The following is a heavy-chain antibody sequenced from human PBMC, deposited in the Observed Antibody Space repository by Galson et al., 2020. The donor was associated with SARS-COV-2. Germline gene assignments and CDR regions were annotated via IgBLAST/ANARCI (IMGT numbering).Heavy chain of an antibody. CDR3: ARSEHSSGWDDAFDI. CDR1: GFTFSSYG. J-gene: IGHJ3*02. Sequence: GESLKISCAASGFTFSSYGMHWVRQAPGKGLEWVAAIWYDGSNKYYADSVKGRFTISRDNSKNTLYLQMNSLRAEDTAVYYCARSEHSSGWDDAFDIWGQGTMVTVSS. V-gene: IGHV3-33*01. CDR2: IWYDGSNK. D-gene: IGHD6-19*01.